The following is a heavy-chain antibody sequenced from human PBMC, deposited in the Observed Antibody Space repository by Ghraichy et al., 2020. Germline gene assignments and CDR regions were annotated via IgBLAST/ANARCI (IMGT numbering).Heavy chain of an antibody. D-gene: IGHD4-23*01. J-gene: IGHJ6*02. V-gene: IGHV3-48*02. CDR1: GFTFSGYS. CDR3: ARGSKVVRFYYYDGMDV. Sequence: GGSLRLSCVGSGFTFSGYSMNWVRQSPGKGLEWVSYITSSSRTIFYADSVKGRFTISRDNAQNSLYLQMNSLRDEDTAEYFCARGSKVVRFYYYDGMDVWCQGTTVTVAS. CDR2: ITSSSRTI.